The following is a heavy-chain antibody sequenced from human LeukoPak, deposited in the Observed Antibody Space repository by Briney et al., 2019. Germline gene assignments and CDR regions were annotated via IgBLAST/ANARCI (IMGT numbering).Heavy chain of an antibody. CDR3: ARDRVVTPGYYYYYMDV. D-gene: IGHD4-23*01. Sequence: ASVTVSCKASGYTFTVYYMHWVRQAPGQGLEWMGWINPNSGGTNYAQKFQGRVTMTRDTSISTAYMELSRLRSDDTAVYYCARDRVVTPGYYYYYMDVWGKGTTVTVSS. V-gene: IGHV1-2*02. CDR1: GYTFTVYY. CDR2: INPNSGGT. J-gene: IGHJ6*03.